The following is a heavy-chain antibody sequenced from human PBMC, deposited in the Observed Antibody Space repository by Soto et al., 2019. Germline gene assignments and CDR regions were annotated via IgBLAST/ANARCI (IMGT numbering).Heavy chain of an antibody. J-gene: IGHJ6*02. Sequence: SETLSLTCTVSGGSISSSSYYWGWIRQPPGKGLEWIGSIYYSGSTYYNPSLKSRVTISVDTSKNQFSLKLSSVTAADTAAYYCASIAAAGTYYYYYGMDVWGQGTTVTVSS. CDR1: GGSISSSSYY. D-gene: IGHD6-13*01. V-gene: IGHV4-39*01. CDR2: IYYSGST. CDR3: ASIAAAGTYYYYYGMDV.